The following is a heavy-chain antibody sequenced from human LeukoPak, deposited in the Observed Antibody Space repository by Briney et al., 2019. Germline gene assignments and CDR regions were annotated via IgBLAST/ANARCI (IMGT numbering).Heavy chain of an antibody. D-gene: IGHD1-26*01. V-gene: IGHV3-23*01. Sequence: HPGGSLRLSCAASGFPFSNYGMNWVRQAPGKGLEWVSGITGSGITTYYGDSVKGRFTISRDNSKNTVYLQMNSLRVEDTAVYYCARVSGDGESSYRALDIWGQGTMVTVSS. CDR3: ARVSGDGESSYRALDI. CDR1: GFPFSNYG. CDR2: ITGSGITT. J-gene: IGHJ3*02.